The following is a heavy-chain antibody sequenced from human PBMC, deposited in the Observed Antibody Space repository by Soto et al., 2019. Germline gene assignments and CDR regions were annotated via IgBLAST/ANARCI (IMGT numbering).Heavy chain of an antibody. Sequence: GSSVKVSCKASGFTFTSSAVQWVRQARGQRLEWIGWIVVGSGNTNYAQKFQERVTITRDMSTSTAYMELSSLRSEDTAVYYCAAVRKYYYDSSGYPPIDYWGQGTLVTVSS. D-gene: IGHD3-22*01. V-gene: IGHV1-58*01. J-gene: IGHJ4*02. CDR2: IVVGSGNT. CDR3: AAVRKYYYDSSGYPPIDY. CDR1: GFTFTSSA.